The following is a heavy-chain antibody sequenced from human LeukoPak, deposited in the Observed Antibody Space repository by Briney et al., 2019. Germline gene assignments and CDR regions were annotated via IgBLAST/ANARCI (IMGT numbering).Heavy chain of an antibody. CDR1: GFTFSNYN. CDR2: ISSSGRYI. CDR3: ARNFDSVTSAFAY. J-gene: IGHJ4*02. Sequence: GGSLRLSCATSGFTFSNYNMNWVRQAPGKGLEWVSTISSSGRYIYYAESVKSRFIISRDNTNSSLFLQMNSLRAEDTAVYFCARNFDSVTSAFAYWGQGSLVTVSS. V-gene: IGHV3-21*01. D-gene: IGHD3-16*01.